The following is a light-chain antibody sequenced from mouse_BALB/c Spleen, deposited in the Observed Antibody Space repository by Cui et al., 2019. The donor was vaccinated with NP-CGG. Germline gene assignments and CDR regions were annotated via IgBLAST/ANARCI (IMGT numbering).Light chain of an antibody. Sequence: QAVVTQESALTTSPGETVTLTCRSSTGAVTTSNYANWVQEKPDHLFTGLIGGTNNRAPGVPARFSGSLIGDKGALTITGAQTEDGAIYFCALWYSNHWVFGGGTKLTVL. CDR3: ALWYSNHWV. J-gene: IGLJ1*01. CDR2: GTN. V-gene: IGLV1*01. CDR1: TGAVTTSNY.